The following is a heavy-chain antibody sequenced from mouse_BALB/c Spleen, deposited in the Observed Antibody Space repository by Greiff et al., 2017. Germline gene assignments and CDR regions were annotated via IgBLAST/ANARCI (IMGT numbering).Heavy chain of an antibody. J-gene: IGHJ4*01. CDR2: IWGGGST. CDR3: ARRRGGYGNYENAMDY. CDR1: GFSLSRYS. D-gene: IGHD2-10*02. Sequence: VKLMESGPGLVAPSQSLSITCTVSGFSLSRYSVHWVRQPPGKGLEWLGMIWGGGSTDYNSALKSRLSISKDNSKSQVFLKMNSLQTDDTAMYYCARRRGGYGNYENAMDYWGQGTSVTVSS. V-gene: IGHV2-6-4*01.